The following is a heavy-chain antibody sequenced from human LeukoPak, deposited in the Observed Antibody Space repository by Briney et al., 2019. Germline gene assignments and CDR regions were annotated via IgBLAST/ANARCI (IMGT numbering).Heavy chain of an antibody. CDR2: IYYSGST. D-gene: IGHD3-9*01. J-gene: IGHJ4*02. CDR1: GGSISSSSYY. Sequence: SETLSLTCTVSGGSISSSSYYWGWIRQPPGKGLEWIGSIYYSGSTYYNPSLKSRVTISVDTSKNQFSLKLSSVTAADTAVYYCARHAYYDILTGYFAFDYWGQGTLVTVSS. CDR3: ARHAYYDILTGYFAFDY. V-gene: IGHV4-39*01.